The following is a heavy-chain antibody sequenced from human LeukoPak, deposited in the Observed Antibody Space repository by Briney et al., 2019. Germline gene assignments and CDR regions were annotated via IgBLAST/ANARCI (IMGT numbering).Heavy chain of an antibody. Sequence: SGPTLVKPTQTLTLTCSFSWFSLSTSGVGVGLIRQHRGQGLEWLAFIYWDDEERYSPSLNNRLTITRDTSKNRVVLTMTNMDPVDTATYYCARRRKYNWFDPWGQGTLVTVSS. V-gene: IGHV2-5*02. CDR1: WFSLSTSGVG. CDR3: ARRRKYNWFDP. J-gene: IGHJ5*02. CDR2: IYWDDEE.